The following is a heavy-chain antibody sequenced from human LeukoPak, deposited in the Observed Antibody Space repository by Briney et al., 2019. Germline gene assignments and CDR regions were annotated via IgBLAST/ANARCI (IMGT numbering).Heavy chain of an antibody. J-gene: IGHJ4*02. Sequence: GGSLRLSCAASGFTFSSYSMNWVRQAPGKGLEWVSSISSSSSYIYYADSVKGRFTISRDNSNNTLYMQMNSLRADDTAVYYCAKTAGWLPRFDYWGQGSLVTVSS. CDR1: GFTFSSYS. CDR3: AKTAGWLPRFDY. V-gene: IGHV3-21*04. D-gene: IGHD6-19*01. CDR2: ISSSSSYI.